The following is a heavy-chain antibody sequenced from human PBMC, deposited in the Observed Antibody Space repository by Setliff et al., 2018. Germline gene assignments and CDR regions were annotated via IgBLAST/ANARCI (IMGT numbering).Heavy chain of an antibody. CDR1: GGSFSGYY. CDR3: ARGDVETAMVGFAFDI. J-gene: IGHJ3*02. CDR2: INHSGST. V-gene: IGHV4-34*01. D-gene: IGHD5-18*01. Sequence: PSETLSLTCAVYGGSFSGYYWSWIRQPPGKGLEWIGEINHSGSTNYNPSLKSRVTISVDTSKNQFSLKLSSVTAADTAVYYCARGDVETAMVGFAFDIWGQGTMVTVSS.